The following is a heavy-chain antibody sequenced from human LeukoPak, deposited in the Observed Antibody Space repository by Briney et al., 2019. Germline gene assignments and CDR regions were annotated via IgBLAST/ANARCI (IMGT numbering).Heavy chain of an antibody. J-gene: IGHJ4*02. V-gene: IGHV3-33*01. CDR1: GFTFSTYG. CDR2: IWYDGSKK. CDR3: ARVHVSYLDY. Sequence: GRSLRLSCAASGFTFSTYGMHWVRQAPGKGLEWVAVIWYDGSKKYYADSVKGRFTISRDNSKNTVDLQMNSLRAEDTAVYYCARVHVSYLDYWRQGTLVTVSS.